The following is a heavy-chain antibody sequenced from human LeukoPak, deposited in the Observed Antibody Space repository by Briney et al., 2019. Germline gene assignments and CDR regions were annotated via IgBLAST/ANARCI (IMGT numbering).Heavy chain of an antibody. J-gene: IGHJ3*02. D-gene: IGHD2-21*02. V-gene: IGHV4-4*09. CDR3: ARLYCGCDCYHDAFDI. Sequence: SETLSLTCTVSGGSISSYYWSWIRQPPGKGLEWIGYIYTSGSTNYNPSLKSRVTISVDTSKNQFSLKLSSVTAADTAVYYCARLYCGCDCYHDAFDIWGQGTMVTVSS. CDR2: IYTSGST. CDR1: GGSISSYY.